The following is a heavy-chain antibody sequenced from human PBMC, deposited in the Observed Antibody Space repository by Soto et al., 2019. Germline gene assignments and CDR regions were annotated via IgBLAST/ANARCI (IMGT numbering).Heavy chain of an antibody. CDR1: GFTFSTYW. CDR3: ASIPMVRGPSDY. V-gene: IGHV3-74*02. D-gene: IGHD3-10*01. J-gene: IGHJ4*02. CDR2: INGDGTTT. Sequence: EVRLVESGGGLVQPGGSLRLSCAASGFTFSTYWMHWVRQAPGKGLVWVSRINGDGTTTQYADSVKGRFTISRDNAKNTLYLKMNTLRGDDTAMYYCASIPMVRGPSDYWGQGTLVTVSS.